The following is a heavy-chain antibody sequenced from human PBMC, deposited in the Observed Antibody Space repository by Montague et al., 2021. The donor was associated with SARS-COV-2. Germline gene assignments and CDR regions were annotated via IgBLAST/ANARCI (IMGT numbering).Heavy chain of an antibody. CDR2: IDWDDDK. V-gene: IGHV2-70*20. Sequence: VKPTQTLTLTCTFSGFSLSTSGMCVSWVRQPPGKALEWLALIDWDDDKYYSTSLKTRLTISKDTSKNQVVLTMTNMDPVDTATYYCARINSDPLDYYYYGMDAWGQGTTVTVSS. CDR1: GFSLSTSGMC. D-gene: IGHD1-1*01. CDR3: ARINSDPLDYYYYGMDA. J-gene: IGHJ6*02.